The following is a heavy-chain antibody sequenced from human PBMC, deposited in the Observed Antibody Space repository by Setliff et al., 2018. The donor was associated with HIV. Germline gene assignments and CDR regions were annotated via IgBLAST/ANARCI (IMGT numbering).Heavy chain of an antibody. CDR3: ARQLSNSFDY. Sequence: ASVKVSCKSSGYTFTDYFMHWVRQAPGQGLEWMGWISPDNGNRRILRRFQGRVTMTRDTSINTAYMESSGLTSDDTAVYYCARQLSNSFDYWGQGTLVTVSS. J-gene: IGHJ4*02. CDR1: GYTFTDYF. V-gene: IGHV1-2*02. CDR2: ISPDNGNR. D-gene: IGHD1-1*01.